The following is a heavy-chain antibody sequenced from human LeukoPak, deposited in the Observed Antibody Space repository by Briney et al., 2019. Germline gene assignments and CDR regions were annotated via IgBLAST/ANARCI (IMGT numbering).Heavy chain of an antibody. J-gene: IGHJ4*02. CDR2: IYYSGST. CDR3: ARLASGSYGPLTPFDY. Sequence: SETLSLTCTVSGGSISSYYWSWTRQPPGKGLEWIGDIYYSGSTNYNPSLKSRVTISVDTSKNQFSLRLSSVTAADTAVYYSARLASGSYGPLTPFDYWGQGTLVTVSS. V-gene: IGHV4-59*08. CDR1: GGSISSYY. D-gene: IGHD1-26*01.